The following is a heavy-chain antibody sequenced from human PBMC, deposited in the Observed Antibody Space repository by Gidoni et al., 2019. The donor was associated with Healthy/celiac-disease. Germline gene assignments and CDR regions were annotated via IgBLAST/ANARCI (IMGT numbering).Heavy chain of an antibody. J-gene: IGHJ4*02. CDR1: GPSFSGYY. D-gene: IGHD3-22*01. CDR3: ARGRYHDSSGFPY. V-gene: IGHV4-34*01. Sequence: QVQLQQWGAGLLKPSETLSLTCAMSGPSFSGYYWSWIRQSPGRGLEWIAEIPHTGGTNYKPSLRSRVTISVDASKNQFSLQLRSVTAADTAVYYCARGRYHDSSGFPYWGQGTLVTVSS. CDR2: IPHTGGT.